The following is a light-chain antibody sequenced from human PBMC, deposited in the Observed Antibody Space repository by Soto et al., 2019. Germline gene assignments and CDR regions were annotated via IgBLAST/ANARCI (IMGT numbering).Light chain of an antibody. CDR3: AVWDDSLSGVV. CDR2: GNN. V-gene: IGLV1-47*01. Sequence: QSVLTQPPSASGTPGQTVTISSSGSSSNIGTNYVFWYQQLPGTAPKLLIYGNNQRPSGVPDRFSGSRSGTSASLAISGLRPEDEAYYYCAVWDDSLSGVVFGGGTKLTVL. CDR1: SSNIGTNY. J-gene: IGLJ3*02.